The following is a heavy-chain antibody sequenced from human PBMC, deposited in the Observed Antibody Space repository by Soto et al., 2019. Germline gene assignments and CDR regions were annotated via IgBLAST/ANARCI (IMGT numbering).Heavy chain of an antibody. CDR2: ITSVGIST. Sequence: EVQVVESGGGLVQPGGSLRLSCAASGFTFSAYVMHWVRQAPGKGLEYVSAITSVGISTYYANSVKGRFTISRDNSKNALYLKMGSRRAEDMALYYGAGDVGGPFPSIFDFWGQGTTVTVSS. CDR1: GFTFSAYV. D-gene: IGHD2-15*01. CDR3: AGDVGGPFPSIFDF. J-gene: IGHJ4*01. V-gene: IGHV3-64*01.